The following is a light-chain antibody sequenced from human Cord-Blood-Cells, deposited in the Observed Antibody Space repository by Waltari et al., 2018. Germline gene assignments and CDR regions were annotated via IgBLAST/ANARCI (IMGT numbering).Light chain of an antibody. V-gene: IGLV1-40*01. J-gene: IGLJ3*02. CDR2: GNS. CDR1: SSNIGGGYD. CDR3: QSYDSSLSGSV. Sequence: QSVLTQPPSVSGAPGQRVTISCTGSSSNIGGGYDLHRYQQLPGTAPRLLIYGNSNRPSGVPDRFSGSKSGTSASLAITGLQAEDEADYYCQSYDSSLSGSVFGGGTKLTVL.